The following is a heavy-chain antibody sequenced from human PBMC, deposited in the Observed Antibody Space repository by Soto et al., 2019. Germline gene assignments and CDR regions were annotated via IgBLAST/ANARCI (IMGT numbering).Heavy chain of an antibody. V-gene: IGHV2-70*01. D-gene: IGHD6-19*01. CDR2: IDWDDDK. Sequence: SGPTLVNPTQTLTLTCTFSGFSLSTSGMCVSWIRQPPGKALEWLALIDWDDDKYYSTSLKTRLTISKDTSKNQVVLTMTNMDPVDTATYYCARGSGWYRLDAFDIWGPGTMVTVSS. CDR1: GFSLSTSGMC. J-gene: IGHJ3*02. CDR3: ARGSGWYRLDAFDI.